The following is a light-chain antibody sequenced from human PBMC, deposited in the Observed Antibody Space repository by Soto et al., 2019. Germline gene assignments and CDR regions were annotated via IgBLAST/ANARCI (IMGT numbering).Light chain of an antibody. Sequence: QSALTQPASVSGSPGQSITISCTGTSSDVGGYNYVSWYQQHPGKAPKLMIYDVSNRPSGVSNRFSGSKSGNTASLTISGLQAEDEADYYCSSYTSSILFGGGTQLTV. CDR2: DVS. CDR3: SSYTSSIL. CDR1: SSDVGGYNY. J-gene: IGLJ2*01. V-gene: IGLV2-14*01.